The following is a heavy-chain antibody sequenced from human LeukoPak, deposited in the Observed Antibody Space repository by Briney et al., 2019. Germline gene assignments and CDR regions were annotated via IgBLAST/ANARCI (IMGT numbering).Heavy chain of an antibody. Sequence: GGSLRLSCVASGFTFSSYAMAWVRQAPGKGLEWVSVINESGGTTYYAAFVKGRFTISRDSSKNTLYLQLSSLRAEDTALYYRAKADSTLLNWFDPWGQGTLVTVSS. CDR2: INESGGTT. V-gene: IGHV3-23*01. D-gene: IGHD2-15*01. CDR1: GFTFSSYA. J-gene: IGHJ5*02. CDR3: AKADSTLLNWFDP.